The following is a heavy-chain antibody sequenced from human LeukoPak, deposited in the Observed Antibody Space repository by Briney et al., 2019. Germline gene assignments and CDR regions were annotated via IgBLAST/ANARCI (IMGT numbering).Heavy chain of an antibody. CDR3: AREFCGGDCPTGWFFDL. CDR2: IYPGDSDT. V-gene: IGHV5-51*01. CDR1: GYSFTSYW. J-gene: IGHJ2*01. D-gene: IGHD2-21*02. Sequence: GESLKISCKGSGYSFTSYWIVWVRQMPGKGLEWIGIIYPGDSDTRYSPSFQGQVTISADKSISTAYQQWHSLKASDTAMYYCAREFCGGDCPTGWFFDLWGRGTLVTVSS.